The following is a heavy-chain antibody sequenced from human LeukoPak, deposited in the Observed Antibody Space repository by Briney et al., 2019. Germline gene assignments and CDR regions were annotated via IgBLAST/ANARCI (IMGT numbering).Heavy chain of an antibody. Sequence: PGRSLRLSCAASGFTFSNYGMHWVRQAPGKGLEWVAVISHDGSNRNYADSVKDRFTISRDSSENTLYLQMSSLRVEDTAVYYCARWFGDYVLDHWGQGTLVTVSS. J-gene: IGHJ4*02. CDR3: ARWFGDYVLDH. CDR1: GFTFSNYG. D-gene: IGHD3-10*01. V-gene: IGHV3-30*03. CDR2: ISHDGSNR.